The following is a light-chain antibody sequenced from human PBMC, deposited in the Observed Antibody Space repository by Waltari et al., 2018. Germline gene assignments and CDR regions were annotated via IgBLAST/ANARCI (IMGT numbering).Light chain of an antibody. CDR3: YSSDSTGLRV. Sequence: SYELTQTPSVSVSPGQTARITCSGHELPRKYAYWFQQKSGQAPRLVIYEDTKRPSGIPERFSGSSSGTVATLTITGAQVDDEADYYCYSSDSTGLRVFGGGTTVDVL. V-gene: IGLV3-10*01. CDR1: ELPRKY. CDR2: EDT. J-gene: IGLJ1*01.